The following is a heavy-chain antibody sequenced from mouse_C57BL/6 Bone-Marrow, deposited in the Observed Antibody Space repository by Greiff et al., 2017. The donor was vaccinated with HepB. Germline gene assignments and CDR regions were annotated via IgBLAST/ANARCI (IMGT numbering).Heavy chain of an antibody. J-gene: IGHJ3*01. CDR3: TRGASSGQGAWFAY. CDR2: IRNKANNHAT. D-gene: IGHD3-2*02. V-gene: IGHV6-6*01. Sequence: EVKVEESGGGLVQPGGSMKLSCAASGFTFSDAWMDWVRQSPEKGLEWVAEIRNKANNHATYYAESVKGRFTISRDDSKSSVYLQMNSLRAEDTGIYYCTRGASSGQGAWFAYWGQGTLVTVSA. CDR1: GFTFSDAW.